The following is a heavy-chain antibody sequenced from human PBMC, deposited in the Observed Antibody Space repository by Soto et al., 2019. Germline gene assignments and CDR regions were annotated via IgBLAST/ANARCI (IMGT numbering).Heavy chain of an antibody. CDR1: GGTFSSYA. V-gene: IGHV1-69*12. J-gene: IGHJ6*02. D-gene: IGHD3-10*01. CDR3: ARYYYGSGSYSEWAENGYYYGMDV. Sequence: QVQLVQSGAEVKKPGSSVKVSCKASGGTFSSYAISWVRQAPGQGLEWMGGIIPIFGTANYAQKFQGRVTITADESTSTAYMELSSLRSEDTAVYYCARYYYGSGSYSEWAENGYYYGMDVWGQGTTVTVSS. CDR2: IIPIFGTA.